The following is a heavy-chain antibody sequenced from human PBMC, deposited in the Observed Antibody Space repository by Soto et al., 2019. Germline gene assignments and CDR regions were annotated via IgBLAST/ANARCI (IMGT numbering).Heavy chain of an antibody. D-gene: IGHD2-15*01. Sequence: QVQLVQSGAEVKKPGSSVKVSCKASGGTFSSYAISWVRQAPGQGLEWMGGIIPIFGTANYAQKFQGRVTIIADESTGSPGFLLGSLAPKHTAVYHCPRVGSVVKSLLIITADHRGR. CDR1: GGTFSSYA. CDR2: IIPIFGTA. V-gene: IGHV1-69*12. J-gene: IGHJ2*01. CDR3: PRVGSVVKSLLIITADH.